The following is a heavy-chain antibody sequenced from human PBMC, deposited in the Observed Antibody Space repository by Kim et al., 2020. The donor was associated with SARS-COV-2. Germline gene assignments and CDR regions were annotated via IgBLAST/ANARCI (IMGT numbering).Heavy chain of an antibody. J-gene: IGHJ5*02. Sequence: ASVKVSCKASGYTFTSYGISWVRQAPGQGLEWMGRISAYNGNTNYAQKLQGRVTMTTDTSTSTAYMELRSLRSDDTAVYYCARGYCSGGSCYSSNWFDPWGQGTLVTVSS. D-gene: IGHD2-15*01. CDR1: GYTFTSYG. CDR3: ARGYCSGGSCYSSNWFDP. CDR2: ISAYNGNT. V-gene: IGHV1-18*01.